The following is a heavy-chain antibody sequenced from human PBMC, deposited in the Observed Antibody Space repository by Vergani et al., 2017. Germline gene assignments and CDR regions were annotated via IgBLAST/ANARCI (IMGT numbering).Heavy chain of an antibody. Sequence: QVQLVESGGGVVQPGRSLRLSCVASGFAFRTYGMHWVRQAPGKGLEWVAIIWYDGSNTYYADSVKGRFTVSRYNSRNTLFLQMNSLRVEDTAVYYCARSRYDSSGFSTIFRYWGQGTRVTVS. CDR2: IWYDGSNT. V-gene: IGHV3-33*01. CDR1: GFAFRTYG. CDR3: ARSRYDSSGFSTIFRY. D-gene: IGHD3-22*01. J-gene: IGHJ4*02.